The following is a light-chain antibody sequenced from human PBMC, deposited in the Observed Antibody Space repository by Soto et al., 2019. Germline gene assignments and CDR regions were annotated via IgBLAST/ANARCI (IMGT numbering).Light chain of an antibody. J-gene: IGKJ1*01. CDR1: QSISVW. CDR2: KAS. V-gene: IGKV1-5*03. CDR3: QQYNSYYPT. Sequence: DIQMTQSPSTLSASVGDRVTITCRGSQSISVWLAWYQQKAGKAPNLLIYKASRLESGVPSRFSGSGSETEFTLTISGLQPGDSATYYCQQYNSYYPTFDQGTKVDIK.